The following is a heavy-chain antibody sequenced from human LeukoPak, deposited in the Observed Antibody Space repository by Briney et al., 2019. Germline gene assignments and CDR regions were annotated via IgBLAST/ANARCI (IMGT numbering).Heavy chain of an antibody. CDR2: IKQDGSDR. CDR1: GFTFSSYW. V-gene: IGHV3-7*01. CDR3: ARDVASWGGYTFAY. Sequence: GGSLGLSCAASGFTFSSYWMSWVRQAPGKGLEWVANIKQDGSDRYYVDSVKGRFTISRDNGKNSLYLQMNSLRIDDTAVYFCARDVASWGGYTFAYWGQGTLVTVSS. J-gene: IGHJ4*02. D-gene: IGHD5-12*01.